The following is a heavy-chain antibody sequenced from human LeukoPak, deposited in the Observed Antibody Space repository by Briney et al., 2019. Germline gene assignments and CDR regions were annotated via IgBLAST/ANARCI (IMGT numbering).Heavy chain of an antibody. CDR2: IIPILGIA. CDR1: GGTFSSYT. Sequence: SVKVSCKASGGTFSSYTISWVRQAPGQGPEWMGRIIPILGIANYAQKFQGRVTITADKSTSTAYMELSSLRSEDTAVYYCARAYDSSGYYYDPGAFDIWGQGTMVTVSS. D-gene: IGHD3-22*01. J-gene: IGHJ3*02. CDR3: ARAYDSSGYYYDPGAFDI. V-gene: IGHV1-69*02.